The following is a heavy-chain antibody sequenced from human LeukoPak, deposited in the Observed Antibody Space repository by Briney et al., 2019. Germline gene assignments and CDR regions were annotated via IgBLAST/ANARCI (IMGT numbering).Heavy chain of an antibody. CDR1: GFTFSSYA. D-gene: IGHD5-18*01. CDR2: ISGSGGST. J-gene: IGHJ4*02. CDR3: AKTVQLWLHSHDY. Sequence: GGSLRLSCAASGFTFSSYAMSWVRQAPGKGLEWVSAISGSGGSTYYADPVKGRFTISRDNSKNTLYLQMNSLRAEDTAVYYCAKTVQLWLHSHDYWGQGTLVTVSS. V-gene: IGHV3-23*01.